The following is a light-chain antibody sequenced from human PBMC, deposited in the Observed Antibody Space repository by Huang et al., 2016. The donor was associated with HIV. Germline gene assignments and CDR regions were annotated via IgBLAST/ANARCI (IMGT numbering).Light chain of an antibody. CDR2: DSS. CDR1: QDSSNY. V-gene: IGKV1-33*01. CDR3: QQYDNLPYT. J-gene: IGKJ2*01. Sequence: DIQMTQSPSSLSASVGDRVTITCQASQDSSNYLNWYQQKPGKAPKLLIDDSSNLETVVPSRFSGSGSGTDFTFTISSLQPEDIATYYCQQYDNLPYTFGQGTKLEIK.